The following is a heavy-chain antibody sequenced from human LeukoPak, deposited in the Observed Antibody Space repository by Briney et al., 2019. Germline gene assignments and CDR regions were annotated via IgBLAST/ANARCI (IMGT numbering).Heavy chain of an antibody. CDR3: ARPPDPSDYYDYWSGYYFYY. CDR1: GGSISSSSYY. D-gene: IGHD3-3*01. Sequence: SETLSLTCTVSGGSISSSSYYWGWIRQPPGKGLEWIGSIYYSGSTYYNPSLKSRVTISVDTSKNQFSLKLSSVTAADTAVYYCARPPDPSDYYDYWSGYYFYYWGQGTLVTVSS. J-gene: IGHJ4*02. V-gene: IGHV4-39*07. CDR2: IYYSGST.